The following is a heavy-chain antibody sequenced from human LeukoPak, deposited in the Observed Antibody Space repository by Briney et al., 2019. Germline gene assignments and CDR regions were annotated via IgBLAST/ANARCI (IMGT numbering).Heavy chain of an antibody. CDR3: ARHKNKGRSGSYGDWFDP. V-gene: IGHV4-38-2*01. CDR2: IYHSGST. CDR1: GYSISSGYY. J-gene: IGHJ5*02. D-gene: IGHD1-26*01. Sequence: SETLSLTCAVSGYSISSGYYWGWIRQPPGKGLEWIGSIYHSGSTYYNPSLKSRVTISVDTSKNQFSLKLSSVTAADTAVYYCARHKNKGRSGSYGDWFDPWGQGTLVTVSS.